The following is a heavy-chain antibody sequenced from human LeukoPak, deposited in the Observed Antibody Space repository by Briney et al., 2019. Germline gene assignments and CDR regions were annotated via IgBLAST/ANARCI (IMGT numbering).Heavy chain of an antibody. J-gene: IGHJ4*02. CDR2: INPSGGST. Sequence: ASVKVSCKASGYTFTSYYMHWVRQAPGQGLEWMGIINPSGGSTSYAQKFQGRVTITADESTSTAYMELSSLRSEDTAVYYCARDRFYYDSSGYYSYWDYWGQGTLVTVSS. D-gene: IGHD3-22*01. CDR3: ARDRFYYDSSGYYSYWDY. CDR1: GYTFTSYY. V-gene: IGHV1-46*01.